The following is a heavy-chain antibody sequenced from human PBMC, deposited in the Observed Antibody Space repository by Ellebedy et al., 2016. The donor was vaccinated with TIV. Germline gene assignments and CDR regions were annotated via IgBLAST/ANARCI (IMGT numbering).Heavy chain of an antibody. Sequence: GESLKISCAASGFTVSFNYMSWVRQAPGKGLEWVSGLYTDGRIYYEDSVKCRFTICRDSSRNTLFLQMSNLRVEDTAVYYCATTQTGYSYGEFNYWGQGTLVTVSS. CDR3: ATTQTGYSYGEFNY. V-gene: IGHV3-66*01. J-gene: IGHJ4*02. D-gene: IGHD5-18*01. CDR1: GFTVSFNY. CDR2: LYTDGRI.